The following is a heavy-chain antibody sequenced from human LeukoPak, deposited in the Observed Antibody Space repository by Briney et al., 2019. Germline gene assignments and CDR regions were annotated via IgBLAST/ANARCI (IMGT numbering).Heavy chain of an antibody. D-gene: IGHD3-10*01. CDR1: GYSITNGYY. V-gene: IGHV4-38-2*01. Sequence: PSETLSLTCAVSGYSITNGYYCGCIRQSPRKGLQWLVSVSPSGSTDSNPSLKSRLTISLDTSKNQISLMLSSVTAADTAVYYCASYFGGWHFQHWGQGTLVTVSS. J-gene: IGHJ1*01. CDR2: VSPSGST. CDR3: ASYFGGWHFQH.